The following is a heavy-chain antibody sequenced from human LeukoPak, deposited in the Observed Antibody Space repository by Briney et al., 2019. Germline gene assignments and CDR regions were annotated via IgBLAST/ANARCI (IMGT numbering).Heavy chain of an antibody. CDR3: VRGGGNVFDY. V-gene: IGHV3-30*04. CDR2: ISHDGSKE. D-gene: IGHD2-8*01. CDR1: GFTFSNYA. J-gene: IGHJ4*02. Sequence: GGSLRLTCAASGFTFSNYAFHWVRQAPGKGLEWVAVISHDGSKEYYADSVEGRFTISRDNSKNTLYLQMNSLRAEDTAVYYCVRGGGNVFDYWGQGTLVTVSS.